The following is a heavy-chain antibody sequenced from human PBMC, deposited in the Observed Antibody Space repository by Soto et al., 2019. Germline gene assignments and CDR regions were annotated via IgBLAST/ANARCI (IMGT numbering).Heavy chain of an antibody. Sequence: ASVKVSCKASGYTFTSYGISWVRQAPGQGLEWMGWISAYNGNTNYAQKLQGRVTMTTDTSTSTAYMELRSLRSDDTAVYYCASNIGYCSGGSCYGPPRYYYYGMDVWGQGTTVTSP. CDR1: GYTFTSYG. CDR2: ISAYNGNT. V-gene: IGHV1-18*01. D-gene: IGHD2-15*01. CDR3: ASNIGYCSGGSCYGPPRYYYYGMDV. J-gene: IGHJ6*02.